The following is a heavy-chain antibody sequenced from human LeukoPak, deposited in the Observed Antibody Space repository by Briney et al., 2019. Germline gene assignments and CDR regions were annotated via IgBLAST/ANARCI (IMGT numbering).Heavy chain of an antibody. V-gene: IGHV1-8*03. CDR2: MNPNSGNT. D-gene: IGHD3-22*01. CDR3: ARDERYDSSGYPFDY. Sequence: GASVKVSCKASGYTFTRYDINWVRQATGQGLEWMGWMNPNSGNTGYAQKFQGRVTITRNTSISTAYMELSRLSSDDTAVYYCARDERYDSSGYPFDYWGQGTLVTVSS. CDR1: GYTFTRYD. J-gene: IGHJ4*02.